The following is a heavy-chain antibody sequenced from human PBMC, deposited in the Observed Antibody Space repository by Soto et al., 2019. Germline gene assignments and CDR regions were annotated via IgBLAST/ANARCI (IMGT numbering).Heavy chain of an antibody. J-gene: IGHJ4*02. CDR2: IYYSGST. CDR1: GGSISSSSYY. CDR3: ARSHYYGWGSPLSCFDY. V-gene: IGHV4-39*01. D-gene: IGHD3-10*01. Sequence: SETLSLTCTVSGGSISSSSYYWGWIRQPPGKGLEWIGSIYYSGSTYYNPSLKSRVTISVDTSKNQFSLKLSSLTAADTAVYYCARSHYYGWGSPLSCFDYWGQGTLVTVSS.